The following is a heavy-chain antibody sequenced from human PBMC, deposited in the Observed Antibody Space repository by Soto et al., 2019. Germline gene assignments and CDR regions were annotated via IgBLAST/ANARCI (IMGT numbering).Heavy chain of an antibody. CDR1: GDSFTSYW. J-gene: IGHJ6*02. Sequence: GESLKISCKSSGDSFTSYWISWVRQVPGKGLEWMGRIDPSDSYTNYSPSFQGHVTISADKSISTAYLQWSSLKASDTAMYYCARHQEAAPTYYYYGMDAWGQGTTVTVSS. CDR2: IDPSDSYT. D-gene: IGHD6-13*01. CDR3: ARHQEAAPTYYYYGMDA. V-gene: IGHV5-10-1*01.